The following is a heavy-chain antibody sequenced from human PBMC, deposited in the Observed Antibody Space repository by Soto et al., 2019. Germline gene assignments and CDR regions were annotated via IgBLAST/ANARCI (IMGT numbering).Heavy chain of an antibody. CDR1: GFTFSDNL. CDR2: INPDNGKT. D-gene: IGHD2-21*01. V-gene: IGHV1-3*01. CDR3: ARDLLCGGLRAIDGVDG. J-gene: IGHJ3*01. Sequence: QVQLVQSGAEVRKPGASVNISCKASGFTFSDNLINWVRQAPGQSLEWMGWINPDNGKTRYSQTFQGRVTISRHSSTRIAYVEGSDLTSEDPVVYCGARDLLCGGLRAIDGVDGWGQGTGVTASS.